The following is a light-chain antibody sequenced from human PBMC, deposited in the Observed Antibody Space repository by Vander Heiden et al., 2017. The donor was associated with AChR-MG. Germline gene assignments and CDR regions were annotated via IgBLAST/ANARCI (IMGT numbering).Light chain of an antibody. Sequence: DIQMTQSPSSLSASVGDRVTITCRASQNIDKHLNWYQQKPGKAPEVLIYVASNLQSGVPSRFSGSGSGTDFTLTISRLQPEDVATYYCQQSYSSLSFGQGTKVDIK. CDR2: VAS. CDR1: QNIDKH. CDR3: QQSYSSLS. V-gene: IGKV1-39*01. J-gene: IGKJ3*01.